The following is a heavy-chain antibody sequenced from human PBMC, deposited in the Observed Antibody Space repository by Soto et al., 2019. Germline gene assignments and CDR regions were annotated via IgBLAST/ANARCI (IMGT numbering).Heavy chain of an antibody. J-gene: IGHJ3*02. CDR2: INAGNGNT. CDR3: ARDRIQLWKGLDAFDI. V-gene: IGHV1-3*01. Sequence: ASVKVSCKASGYTFTSYAIHWVRQAPGQRLEWMGWINAGNGNTKYSQKFQGRVTITRDTSASTAYMELSSLRSEDTAVYYCARDRIQLWKGLDAFDIWGQGTMVTVSS. D-gene: IGHD5-18*01. CDR1: GYTFTSYA.